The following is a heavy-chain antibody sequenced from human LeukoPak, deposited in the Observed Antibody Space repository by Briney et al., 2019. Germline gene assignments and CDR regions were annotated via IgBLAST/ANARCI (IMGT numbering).Heavy chain of an antibody. V-gene: IGHV4-4*07. J-gene: IGHJ4*02. CDR3: ARMYSGTYGGIDY. CDR2: IYSSGST. D-gene: IGHD1-26*01. Sequence: WETLSLTCTVFGGSISSYYWSWIRQPAGKGLEWIGRIYSSGSTNYNPSLKSRVTMSADTSKSQFSLELTSVTAADTAVYYCARMYSGTYGGIDYWGQGTLVTVSS. CDR1: GGSISSYY.